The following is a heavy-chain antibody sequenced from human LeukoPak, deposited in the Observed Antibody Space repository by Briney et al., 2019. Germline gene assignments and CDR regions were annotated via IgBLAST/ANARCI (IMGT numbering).Heavy chain of an antibody. J-gene: IGHJ5*02. V-gene: IGHV3-23*01. CDR2: INGRGDNT. Sequence: GGSLRLSCAASGFTFSSYAMIWVRQAPGKGLEWVSAINGRGDNTYYADSVKGRFTISRDNSKSTLFLQMNSLRAEDTAIYYCAKDRVSPGFNLFDPWGQGTLVTVSS. D-gene: IGHD2/OR15-2a*01. CDR1: GFTFSSYA. CDR3: AKDRVSPGFNLFDP.